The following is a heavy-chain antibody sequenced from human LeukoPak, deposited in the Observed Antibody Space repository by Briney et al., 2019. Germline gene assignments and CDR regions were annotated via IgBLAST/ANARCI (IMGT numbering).Heavy chain of an antibody. V-gene: IGHV3-23*01. CDR1: GFTFSSYA. J-gene: IGHJ6*02. CDR3: AKDGSSSGWIQYYYYGMDV. Sequence: GGSLRLSCAASGFTFSSYAMSSVRQAPGKGLEWVSAISGSGGSTYYADSVKGRFTISRDNSKNTLYLQMNSLRAEDTAVYYCAKDGSSSGWIQYYYYGMDVWGQGTTVTVSS. CDR2: ISGSGGST. D-gene: IGHD6-19*01.